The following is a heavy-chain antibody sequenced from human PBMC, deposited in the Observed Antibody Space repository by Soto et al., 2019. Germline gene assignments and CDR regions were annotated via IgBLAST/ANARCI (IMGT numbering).Heavy chain of an antibody. CDR1: GYTFTSYG. D-gene: IGHD6-19*01. CDR2: ISAYNGNT. J-gene: IGHJ4*02. V-gene: IGHV1-18*01. Sequence: ASVKVSCKASGYTFTSYGISWVRQAPGQGLEWMGWISAYNGNTNYAQKLQGRVTMTTDTSTSTAYMELRSLRSDDTAVYYCARGRNFLAVADLFDYWGQGTLVTVSS. CDR3: ARGRNFLAVADLFDY.